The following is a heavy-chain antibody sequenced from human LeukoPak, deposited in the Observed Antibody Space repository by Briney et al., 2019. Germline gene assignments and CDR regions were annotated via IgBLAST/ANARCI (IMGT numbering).Heavy chain of an antibody. Sequence: SETLSLTCTVSGGSISSSSFYWGWIRQPPGKGLEWIGSIYYRGSTYYNSSLKSRVTISVDMSENQVSLKPRSVTAADTAVYYCTEFYFDRSGYADYWGQGTLVTVSS. CDR3: TEFYFDRSGYADY. CDR1: GGSISSSSFY. V-gene: IGHV4-39*01. J-gene: IGHJ4*02. CDR2: IYYRGST. D-gene: IGHD3-22*01.